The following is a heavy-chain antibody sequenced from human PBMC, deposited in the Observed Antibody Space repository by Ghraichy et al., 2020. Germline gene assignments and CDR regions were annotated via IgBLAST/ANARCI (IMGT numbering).Heavy chain of an antibody. CDR2: IYPTNSDT. D-gene: IGHD2-8*01. Sequence: GESLNISCKGSGYSFTTYWIGWVRQMPGKGLGWMGIIYPTNSDTRYSPSFQGQVTISADKSISTAYLQWSSLKASDTAMYYCARQSGTWGLGYCSNSDCYGADYWGQGTLVTVSS. CDR3: ARQSGTWGLGYCSNSDCYGADY. V-gene: IGHV5-51*01. CDR1: GYSFTTYW. J-gene: IGHJ4*02.